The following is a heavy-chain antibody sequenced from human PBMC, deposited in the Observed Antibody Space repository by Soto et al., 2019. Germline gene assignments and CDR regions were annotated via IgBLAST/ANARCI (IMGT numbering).Heavy chain of an antibody. J-gene: IGHJ5*02. Sequence: QVQLVQSGAEVKKPGASVKVSCTASGYTFTSYYMHWVRQAPGQGLEWMGIINPSGGSTSYAQKSQRRVTMTRYTSTSTVYMQLSSLRSEDTAVYYCARVQTSQGAGSYYPLYHWGQGTLVTVSS. V-gene: IGHV1-46*01. CDR3: ARVQTSQGAGSYYPLYH. CDR2: INPSGGST. D-gene: IGHD3-10*01. CDR1: GYTFTSYY.